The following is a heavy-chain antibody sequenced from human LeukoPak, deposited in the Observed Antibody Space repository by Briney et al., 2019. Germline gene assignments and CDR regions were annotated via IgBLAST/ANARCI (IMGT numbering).Heavy chain of an antibody. J-gene: IGHJ4*02. Sequence: ASVKVSCKASGYTFTSYGISWVRQAPGQGLEWMGWISAYNGNTNYPQKLQGRVTMTTDTSTSTAYMELRSLRSDDTAVYYCARDQDRRDGYNLGYWGQGTLVTVSS. D-gene: IGHD5-24*01. CDR2: ISAYNGNT. V-gene: IGHV1-18*01. CDR3: ARDQDRRDGYNLGY. CDR1: GYTFTSYG.